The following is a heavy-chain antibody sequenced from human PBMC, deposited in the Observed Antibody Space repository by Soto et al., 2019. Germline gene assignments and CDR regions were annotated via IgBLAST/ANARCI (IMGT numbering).Heavy chain of an antibody. Sequence: PGESLKISCKGPGYNFSGYWIAWVRQMPGKGLELMGIIYPSDSDTRYRPSFQGQVTISADKSISSAYLQWSSLRASDTARYYCARGGGSTRTFDYWGQGTPVTVSS. D-gene: IGHD1-1*01. CDR2: IYPSDSDT. J-gene: IGHJ4*02. CDR3: ARGGGSTRTFDY. V-gene: IGHV5-51*01. CDR1: GYNFSGYW.